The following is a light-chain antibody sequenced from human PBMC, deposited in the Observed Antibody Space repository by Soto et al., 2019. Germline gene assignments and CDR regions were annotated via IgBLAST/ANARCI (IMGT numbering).Light chain of an antibody. CDR2: GAS. Sequence: EIVMTQSPASLSVSPGERATLSCRASQSISSNLAWYQQKPGQAPRLLISGASTRATGIPARFSGSGSGTEFTLTISSLQSEDLAVYYCQHYNNWSTFCQGTRLEI. CDR1: QSISSN. CDR3: QHYNNWST. J-gene: IGKJ5*01. V-gene: IGKV3-15*01.